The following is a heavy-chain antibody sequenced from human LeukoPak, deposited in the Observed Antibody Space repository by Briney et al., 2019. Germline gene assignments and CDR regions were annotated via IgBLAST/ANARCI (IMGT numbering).Heavy chain of an antibody. CDR3: ARDQAGLRYGMDV. J-gene: IGHJ6*02. Sequence: SETLSLTCTVSGGSISSYDWIWIRQPAGKGLEWIGRIYTSGSTNYNPSLKSRVTMSVDTSKNQFSLNLNSVTAADTAVYYCARDQAGLRYGMDVWGQGTTVTVSS. V-gene: IGHV4-4*07. CDR1: GGSISSYD. CDR2: IYTSGST.